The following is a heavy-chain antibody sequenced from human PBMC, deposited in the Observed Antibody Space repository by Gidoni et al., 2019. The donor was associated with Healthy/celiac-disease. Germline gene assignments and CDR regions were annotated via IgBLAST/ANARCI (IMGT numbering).Heavy chain of an antibody. Sequence: QLQLQESGPGLVKPSETLSLTCTVSGGSISSSSYYWGWIRQPPGKGLEWIGSIYYSGSTYYNPSLKSRVTISVDTSKNQFSLKLSSVTAADTAVYYCARHLPPNEPFNWFDPWGQGTLVTVSS. CDR1: GGSISSSSYY. D-gene: IGHD1-1*01. CDR3: ARHLPPNEPFNWFDP. V-gene: IGHV4-39*01. J-gene: IGHJ5*02. CDR2: IYYSGST.